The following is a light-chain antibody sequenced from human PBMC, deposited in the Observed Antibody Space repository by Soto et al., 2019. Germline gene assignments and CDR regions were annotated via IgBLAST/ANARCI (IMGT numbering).Light chain of an antibody. CDR3: QLWDSSSDQV. Sequence: SYELTQPPSVSVAPGKTARITCGGNNIGSKSVHWYQQKPGQAPVLVIYYDSDRPSGIPERFSGSNSGNTATLTISRVEAGDEADYYCQLWDSSSDQVFGGGTKLTVL. CDR2: YDS. CDR1: NIGSKS. J-gene: IGLJ3*02. V-gene: IGLV3-21*04.